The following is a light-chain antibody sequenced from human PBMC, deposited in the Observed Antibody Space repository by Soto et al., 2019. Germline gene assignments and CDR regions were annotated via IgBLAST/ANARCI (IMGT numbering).Light chain of an antibody. V-gene: IGKV1-27*01. Sequence: DIQMTQSPSSLSASVGDRVTITCRASQGISNYLAWYQQQPGKVPKLLIYVASTLQSGVPSRFSGSGSGTDVTLTISTLQPDDVATYYCQKYNSAPCTFRQRTKVEIE. CDR2: VAS. J-gene: IGKJ1*01. CDR1: QGISNY. CDR3: QKYNSAPCT.